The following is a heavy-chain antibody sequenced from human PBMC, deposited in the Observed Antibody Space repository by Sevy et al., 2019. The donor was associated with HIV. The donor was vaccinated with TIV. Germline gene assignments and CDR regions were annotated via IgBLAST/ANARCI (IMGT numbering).Heavy chain of an antibody. Sequence: ASVKVSCKASGYTFTSYGISWVRQAPGQGLEWMGWISAYNGNTNYAQRLQGRVTMITDTSTSTAYMELRSLRSDDTAVYYCARYVHHLTAAGLPHDAFDIWGQGTMVTVSS. CDR1: GYTFTSYG. CDR3: ARYVHHLTAAGLPHDAFDI. J-gene: IGHJ3*02. V-gene: IGHV1-18*01. D-gene: IGHD6-13*01. CDR2: ISAYNGNT.